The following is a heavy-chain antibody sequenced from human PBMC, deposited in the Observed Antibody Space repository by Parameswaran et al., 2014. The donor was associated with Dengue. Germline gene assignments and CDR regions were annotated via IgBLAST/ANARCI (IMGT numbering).Heavy chain of an antibody. D-gene: IGHD1-26*01. Sequence: WVRQAPGQGLEWMGWMNPNSGNTGYAQKFQGRVTMTRNTSITTAYMELSSLRSEDTAVYYCAGVGVTTGNWFDPWGQGTLVTVSS. V-gene: IGHV1-8*01. CDR2: MNPNSGNT. CDR3: AGVGVTTGNWFDP. J-gene: IGHJ5*02.